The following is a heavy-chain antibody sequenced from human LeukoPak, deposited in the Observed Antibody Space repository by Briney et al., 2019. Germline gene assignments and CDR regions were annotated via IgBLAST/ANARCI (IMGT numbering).Heavy chain of an antibody. V-gene: IGHV4-30-2*02. D-gene: IGHD6-19*01. CDR2: IYHSGST. CDR3: ARSIAVAGNYYYYGMDV. J-gene: IGHJ6*02. CDR1: GGSISSGGYY. Sequence: SETLSLTCTVSGGSISSGGYYWSWIRQPPGKGLEWIGYIYHSGSTYYNPSLKSRVTISVDRSKNQFSLKLNSATAADTAVYYCARSIAVAGNYYYYGMDVWGQGTTVTVSS.